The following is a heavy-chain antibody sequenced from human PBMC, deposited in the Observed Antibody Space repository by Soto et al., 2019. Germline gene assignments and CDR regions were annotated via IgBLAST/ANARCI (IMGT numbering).Heavy chain of an antibody. Sequence: EVQLLESGGGLVQPGGSLRLSCAASGFTFSSYAMSWVRQAPGKGLEWVSAISGSGGSTYYADSVKGRFTISRDNSKNTLYLQMNSLRAEDTAVYYCAKDLKYSSGWYGSGPFDYWGQGTLVTVSS. CDR1: GFTFSSYA. J-gene: IGHJ4*02. CDR3: AKDLKYSSGWYGSGPFDY. D-gene: IGHD6-19*01. V-gene: IGHV3-23*01. CDR2: ISGSGGST.